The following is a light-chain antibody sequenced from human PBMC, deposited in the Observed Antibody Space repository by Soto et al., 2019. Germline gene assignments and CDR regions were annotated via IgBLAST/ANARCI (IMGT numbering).Light chain of an antibody. CDR2: GAF. V-gene: IGKV3-20*01. CDR1: QSVPSSF. CDR3: QQYGSSPIT. Sequence: EIVLTQSPGTLSLSPGEGATLSCRASQSVPSSFLAWYQQKPGQAPRLLMYGAFNRAAGIQERFSGSGSGTDFALTISRLEPEDFAVYYCQQYGSSPITFGPGTKVDL. J-gene: IGKJ3*01.